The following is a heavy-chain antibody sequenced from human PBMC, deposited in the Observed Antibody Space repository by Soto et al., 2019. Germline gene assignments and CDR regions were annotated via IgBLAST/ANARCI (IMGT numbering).Heavy chain of an antibody. D-gene: IGHD2-2*01. V-gene: IGHV3-53*01. Sequence: PGGSLRLSCAASGFTVSSNYMSWVRQAPGKGLEWVSVIYSGGSTYYADSVKGRFTISRDNSKNTLYLQMNNLRAEDTAIYYCAKRPYANGGAWFDPWGQGTLVTVSS. CDR1: GFTVSSNY. J-gene: IGHJ5*02. CDR2: IYSGGST. CDR3: AKRPYANGGAWFDP.